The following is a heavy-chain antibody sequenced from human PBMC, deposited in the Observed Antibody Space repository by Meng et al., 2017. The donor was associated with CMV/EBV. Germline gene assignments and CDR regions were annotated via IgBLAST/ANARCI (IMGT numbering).Heavy chain of an antibody. CDR1: GGSISSGGYY. V-gene: IGHV4-61*08. Sequence: SETLSLTCTVSGGSISSGGYYWSWIRQPPGKGLEWIGYIYYSGSTNYNPSLKSRVTISVDTSKNQFSLKLSSVTAADTAVYYCARVLRSGYYYYGMDVWGQGTTVTVSS. D-gene: IGHD3-3*01. CDR3: ARVLRSGYYYYGMDV. J-gene: IGHJ6*02. CDR2: IYYSGST.